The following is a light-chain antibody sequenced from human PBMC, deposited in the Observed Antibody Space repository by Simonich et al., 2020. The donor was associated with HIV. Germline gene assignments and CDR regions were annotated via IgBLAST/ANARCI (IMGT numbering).Light chain of an antibody. CDR2: DAS. J-gene: IGKJ3*01. CDR1: QGISNY. CDR3: QQYDNLPFT. V-gene: IGKV1-33*01. Sequence: DIQLTQSPSFLSASVGNRVTITCRASQGISNYLNWYRQKPGKAPKLLIYDASNLETGVPSRFSGSGSGTDFTFTISSLQPEDIATYYCQQYDNLPFTFGPGTKVDIK.